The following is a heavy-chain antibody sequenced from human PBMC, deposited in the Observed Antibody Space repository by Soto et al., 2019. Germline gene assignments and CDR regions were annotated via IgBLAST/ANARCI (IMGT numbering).Heavy chain of an antibody. D-gene: IGHD2-15*01. V-gene: IGHV1-69*08. CDR3: ARERHEYCTGGRCPEPPYYYYGMDV. J-gene: IGHJ6*02. CDR2: IIPMLGIA. Sequence: QVQLVQSGAEVKKPGSSVKVSCKASGGTFSTFSTYIINWVRQAPGQGLEWMGRIIPMLGIANYPQKFQXRVPSXADKSTSTAYXXLXSXISEDTAVYYCARERHEYCTGGRCPEPPYYYYGMDVWGQGTTVTVSS. CDR1: GGTFSTFSTYI.